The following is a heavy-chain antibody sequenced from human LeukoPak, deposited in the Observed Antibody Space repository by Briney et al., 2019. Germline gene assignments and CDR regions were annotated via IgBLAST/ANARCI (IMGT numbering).Heavy chain of an antibody. Sequence: GGSLRLSCAASGFTFDDYGMSWVRQAPGKGLEWVSAISGSGGSTYYADSVKGRFTISRDNSKNTLYLQMNSLRAEDTAVYYCAKSKFRAMVTTFDYWGQGTLVTVSS. J-gene: IGHJ4*02. CDR3: AKSKFRAMVTTFDY. CDR1: GFTFDDYG. D-gene: IGHD5-18*01. V-gene: IGHV3-23*01. CDR2: ISGSGGST.